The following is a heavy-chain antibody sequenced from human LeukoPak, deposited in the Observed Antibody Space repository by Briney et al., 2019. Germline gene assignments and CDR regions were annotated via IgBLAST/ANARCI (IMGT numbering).Heavy chain of an antibody. J-gene: IGHJ6*02. CDR3: AKDPGGSYWYGMDV. Sequence: GGSLRLSCAASGFTFSSYGMHWVRHAPGKGLEWVAVISYDGSNKYYADSVKGRFTISRDNSKNTLYLQMNSLRAEDTAVYYCAKDPGGSYWYGMDVWGQGTTVTDSS. CDR2: ISYDGSNK. D-gene: IGHD1-26*01. CDR1: GFTFSSYG. V-gene: IGHV3-30*18.